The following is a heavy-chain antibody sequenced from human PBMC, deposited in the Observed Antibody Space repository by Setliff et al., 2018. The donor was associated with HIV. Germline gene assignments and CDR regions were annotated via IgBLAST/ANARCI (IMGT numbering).Heavy chain of an antibody. CDR3: ASRPYSSTWYQI. J-gene: IGHJ3*02. V-gene: IGHV4-34*01. CDR2: ISHRGNA. Sequence: SETLSLTCAVYGGSFSGTYWSWIRQPPGKGREWIGEISHRGNANSDFPLKSRVTMSVATSRKQFSLNLTSVTDADTAIYYCASRPYSSTWYQIWGQGTMVTVSS. CDR1: GGSFSGTY. D-gene: IGHD6-13*01.